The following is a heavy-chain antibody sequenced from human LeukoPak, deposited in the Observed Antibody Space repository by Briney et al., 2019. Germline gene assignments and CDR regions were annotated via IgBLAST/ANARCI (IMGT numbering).Heavy chain of an antibody. CDR2: IYYSGST. CDR3: ARQRRTAAGPYYYGMDV. Sequence: SETLSLTCTVSGGSISSYYWSWIRQPPGKGLEWIGYIYYSGSTNYNPSLKSRVTISVDTSKYQFSLKLSSVTAADTAVYYCARQRRTAAGPYYYGMDVWGQGTTVTVSS. CDR1: GGSISSYY. J-gene: IGHJ6*02. D-gene: IGHD6-13*01. V-gene: IGHV4-59*01.